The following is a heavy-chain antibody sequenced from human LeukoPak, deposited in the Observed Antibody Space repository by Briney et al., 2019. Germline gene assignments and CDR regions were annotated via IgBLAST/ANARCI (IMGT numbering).Heavy chain of an antibody. CDR3: ARGAYDYDAFDI. J-gene: IGHJ3*02. CDR1: GYSIAGYY. D-gene: IGHD4-11*01. Sequence: ASVKVSCKNPGYSIAGYYIHWVRQAPGQGLEWMGRLNSNYRDTNFAQRFQGRVTMTRDTTITTAFMELNNLRSDDTAIYYCARGAYDYDAFDIWGQGTMVTVSS. CDR2: LNSNYRDT. V-gene: IGHV1-2*06.